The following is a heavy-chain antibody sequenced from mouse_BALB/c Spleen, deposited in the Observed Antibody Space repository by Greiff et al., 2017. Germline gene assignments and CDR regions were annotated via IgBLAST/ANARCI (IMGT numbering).Heavy chain of an antibody. D-gene: IGHD1-1*01. CDR3: ARQFITTVDAMDY. V-gene: IGHV5-6-2*01. J-gene: IGHJ4*01. Sequence: EVQVVESGGGLVKLGGSLKLSCAASGFTFSSYYMSWVRQTPEKRLELVAAINSNGGSTYYPDTVKGRFTISRDNAKNTLYLQMSSLKSEDTALYYCARQFITTVDAMDYWGQGTSVTVSS. CDR1: GFTFSSYY. CDR2: INSNGGST.